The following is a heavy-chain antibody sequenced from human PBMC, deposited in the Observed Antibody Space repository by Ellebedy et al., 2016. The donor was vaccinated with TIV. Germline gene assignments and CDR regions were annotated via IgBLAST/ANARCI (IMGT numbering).Heavy chain of an antibody. CDR3: ARDRCSGGSCYLGY. J-gene: IGHJ4*02. V-gene: IGHV3-21*01. CDR2: ISSSSSYI. CDR1: GFTFSSYS. D-gene: IGHD2-15*01. Sequence: GESLKISCAASGFTFSSYSMNWVRRAPGKGLEWVSSISSSSSYIYYADSVKGRFTISRDNAKNSLYLQMNSLRAEDTAVYYCARDRCSGGSCYLGYWGQGTLVTVSS.